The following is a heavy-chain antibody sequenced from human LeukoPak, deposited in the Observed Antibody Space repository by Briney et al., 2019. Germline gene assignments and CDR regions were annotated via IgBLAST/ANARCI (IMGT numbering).Heavy chain of an antibody. V-gene: IGHV1-3*03. CDR1: GYTFTSYA. CDR3: AREGLRGYCGGDCYQWFDP. J-gene: IGHJ5*02. D-gene: IGHD2-21*02. CDR2: INAGNGNT. Sequence: EASVKVSCKASGYTFTSYAMHWVRQAPGQRLEWMGWINAGNGNTKYSQEFQGRVTITRDTSASTAYMELSSLRSEDMAVYYCAREGLRGYCGGDCYQWFDPWGQGTLVTVSS.